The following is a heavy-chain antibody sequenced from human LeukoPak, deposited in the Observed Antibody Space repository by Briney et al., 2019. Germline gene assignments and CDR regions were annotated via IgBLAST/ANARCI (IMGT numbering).Heavy chain of an antibody. J-gene: IGHJ6*03. CDR1: GGSISSYY. Sequence: SETLSLTCTVSGGSISSYYWSWIRQPAGKGLEWIGRIYTSGSTNYNPSLKSRVTMSVDTSKNQFSLKLSSVTAADTAVYYCARVEDWNYAYYYYVDVWGKGTTVTVSS. CDR3: ARVEDWNYAYYYYVDV. V-gene: IGHV4-4*07. D-gene: IGHD1-7*01. CDR2: IYTSGST.